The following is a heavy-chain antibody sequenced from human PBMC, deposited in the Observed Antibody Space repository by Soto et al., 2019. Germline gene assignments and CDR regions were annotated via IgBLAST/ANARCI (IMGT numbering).Heavy chain of an antibody. CDR3: ARGLLLWFGELSRRGGYYYYMDV. CDR2: INDSGNI. D-gene: IGHD3-10*01. V-gene: IGHV4-34*01. CDR1: GGYFSGYQ. Sequence: QVQLQQWGAGLLKPSETLSLTCAVYGGYFSGYQWSWIRQTPGKGLEWIGEINDSGNINYNPSLKSRVAIFVDTPKKQISLKLSSVTAADTAVYYCARGLLLWFGELSRRGGYYYYMDVWGKGTTVIVSS. J-gene: IGHJ6*03.